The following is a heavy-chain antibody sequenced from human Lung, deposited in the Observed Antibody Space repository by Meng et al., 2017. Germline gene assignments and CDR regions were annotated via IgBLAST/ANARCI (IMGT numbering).Heavy chain of an antibody. CDR3: QWLSTHPPDC. CDR1: GFTFSNAW. Sequence: EVLLGESGGGLVEHGGSLRLSCATSGFTFSNAWMSWVRQTPGKGLEWLGRIKSKTDGETTDYAAPVKGRFSISRDDAKNTLYLQMNSLKTEDTAVYYCQWLSTHPPDCWGQGTLVTVSS. V-gene: IGHV3-15*01. CDR2: IKSKTDGETT. D-gene: IGHD3-22*01. J-gene: IGHJ4*02.